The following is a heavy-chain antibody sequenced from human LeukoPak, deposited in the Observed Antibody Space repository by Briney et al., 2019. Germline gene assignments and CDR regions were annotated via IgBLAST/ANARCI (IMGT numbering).Heavy chain of an antibody. CDR3: ARDLRYYDSSGYSYWFDP. V-gene: IGHV1-2*02. D-gene: IGHD3-22*01. CDR2: INPNSGGT. Sequence: ASVKVSCKASGYTFTGYYMHWVRQAPGQGLEWMGWINPNSGGTNYAQKFQGRVTTTRDTSISTAYMELSRLRSDDTAVYYCARDLRYYDSSGYSYWFDPWGQGTLVTVSS. CDR1: GYTFTGYY. J-gene: IGHJ5*02.